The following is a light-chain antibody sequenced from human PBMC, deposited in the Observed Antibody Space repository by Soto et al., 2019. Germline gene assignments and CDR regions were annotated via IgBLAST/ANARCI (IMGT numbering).Light chain of an antibody. V-gene: IGKV3-15*01. CDR3: QQYKNWLS. Sequence: EIVMTQSPATLSVSPGERATLSCRASQSIDISLAWYQQKRGQSPRLLIHGAFTRAAGVPARFSGSGSGTEFPLTISRLQSEDFAVYYCQQYKNWLSFGGGTKVEIK. CDR2: GAF. CDR1: QSIDIS. J-gene: IGKJ4*01.